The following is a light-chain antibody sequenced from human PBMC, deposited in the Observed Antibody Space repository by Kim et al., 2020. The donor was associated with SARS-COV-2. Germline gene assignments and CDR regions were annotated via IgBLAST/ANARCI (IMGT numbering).Light chain of an antibody. V-gene: IGLV1-40*01. CDR3: QSYDSGLRGSVI. Sequence: VTLACTGSDSNIGAGFGVHWYQHLPTTAPRLLLYGNSNRPSGVPDRFSGSKSGTSASLDITGLQIEDEAHYYCQSYDSGLRGSVIFGGGTQLTVL. CDR2: GNS. CDR1: DSNIGAGFG. J-gene: IGLJ2*01.